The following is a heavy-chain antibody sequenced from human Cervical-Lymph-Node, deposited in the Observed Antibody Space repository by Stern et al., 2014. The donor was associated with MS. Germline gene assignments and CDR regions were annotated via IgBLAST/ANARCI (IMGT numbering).Heavy chain of an antibody. CDR1: GYTFTYYA. CDR3: ARDDDYTRRAIDY. J-gene: IGHJ4*02. Sequence: VQLVQSGAEVKKPGASVNVSCKTSGYTFTYYAISWIRQDPGQGLEWVGWISPYNGNTNFVQKLQGRVAMTTDTSTSTAYMELRSLRSDDTAVYYCARDDDYTRRAIDYWGQGTLVTVSS. V-gene: IGHV1-18*01. CDR2: ISPYNGNT. D-gene: IGHD4-11*01.